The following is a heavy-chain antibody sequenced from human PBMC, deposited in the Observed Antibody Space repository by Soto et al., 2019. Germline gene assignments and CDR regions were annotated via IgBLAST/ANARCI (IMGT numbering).Heavy chain of an antibody. V-gene: IGHV5-51*01. CDR2: IYPGDSDT. Sequence: GESLKISCKGSGYSFTSYWIGWVRQMPGKGLEWMGIIYPGDSDTRYSPSFQGQVTISADKSISTAYLQWSSLKASDTAMYYCARHGIVVVPAASGHTGYYYYGMDVWGQGTTVTVSS. CDR3: ARHGIVVVPAASGHTGYYYYGMDV. J-gene: IGHJ6*02. D-gene: IGHD2-2*01. CDR1: GYSFTSYW.